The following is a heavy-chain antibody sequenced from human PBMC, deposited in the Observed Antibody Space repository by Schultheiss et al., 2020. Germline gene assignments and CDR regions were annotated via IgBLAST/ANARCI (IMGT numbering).Heavy chain of an antibody. CDR3: ATNRRPVQLWTGFDY. J-gene: IGHJ4*02. D-gene: IGHD5-18*01. CDR1: GFTFDDYA. CDR2: ISYDGSNK. Sequence: GESLKISCAASGFTFDDYAMHWVRQAPGKGLEWVAVISYDGSNKYYADSVKGRFTISRDNSKNTLYLQMNSLRAEDTAVYYCATNRRPVQLWTGFDYWGQGTLVTVSS. V-gene: IGHV3-30*03.